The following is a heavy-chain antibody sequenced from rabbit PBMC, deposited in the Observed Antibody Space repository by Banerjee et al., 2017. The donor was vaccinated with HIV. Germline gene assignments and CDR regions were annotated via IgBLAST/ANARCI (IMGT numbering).Heavy chain of an antibody. J-gene: IGHJ4*01. CDR1: GFSFSSYW. CDR3: ARAGSSSPYYSNL. V-gene: IGHV1S47*01. D-gene: IGHD8-1*01. Sequence: QEQLVESGGGLVQPEGSLTLTCTASGFSFSSYWMCWVRQAPGKGLEWIACISAGGATIWYASWVNGRFTVSRSTSLNTVDLKMTSLTAADTATYFCARAGSSSPYYSNLWGQGTLVTV. CDR2: ISAGGATI.